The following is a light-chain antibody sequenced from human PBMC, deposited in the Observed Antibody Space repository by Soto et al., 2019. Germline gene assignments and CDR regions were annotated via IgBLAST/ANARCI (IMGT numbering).Light chain of an antibody. CDR1: QSISNY. CDR2: AAS. CDR3: QQSYSTSIT. J-gene: IGKJ5*01. Sequence: DIQMTQSPSSLSASVGDRVTITCRASQSISNYLNWCQQKPGKAPNLLIYAASTLQSGVPSRFSGSGSGTDFTPTISSLQPEDFATYYCQQSYSTSITFGQGTLLEV. V-gene: IGKV1-39*01.